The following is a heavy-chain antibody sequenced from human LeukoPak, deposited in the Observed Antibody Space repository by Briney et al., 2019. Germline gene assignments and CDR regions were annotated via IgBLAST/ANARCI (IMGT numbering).Heavy chain of an antibody. Sequence: SETLSLTCAVSGGPLTSYYWSWIRQPPGKGLEWIGFIYYRGSTNYSPSLESRVTISVDTSKNRFSLKLSSVTAADTAVYYCARDRYSGYDGFGAFDIWGQGTMVTVPS. CDR1: GGPLTSYY. D-gene: IGHD5-12*01. V-gene: IGHV4-59*01. CDR2: IYYRGST. J-gene: IGHJ3*02. CDR3: ARDRYSGYDGFGAFDI.